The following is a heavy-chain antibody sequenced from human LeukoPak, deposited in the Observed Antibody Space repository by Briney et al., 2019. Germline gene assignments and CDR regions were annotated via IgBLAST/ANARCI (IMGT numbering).Heavy chain of an antibody. CDR2: VYTSGSA. V-gene: IGHV4-4*07. D-gene: IGHD2-2*01. Sequence: SETLSLTCTVSGGSISSYYWSWIRQPAGKGLEWIGRVYTSGSANYNPSLKSRVTVSVDTSKNQFSLKLNSVTAADTAVYYCARDQRYCSSSNCENWFDPWGQGTLVTVSS. J-gene: IGHJ5*02. CDR1: GGSISSYY. CDR3: ARDQRYCSSSNCENWFDP.